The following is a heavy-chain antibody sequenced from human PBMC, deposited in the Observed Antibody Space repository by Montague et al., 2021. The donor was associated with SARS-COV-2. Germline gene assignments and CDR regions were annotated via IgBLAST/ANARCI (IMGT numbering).Heavy chain of an antibody. Sequence: SETLSLTCAVYGGSLSGDHWSWIRQPPGKGLEWIGEINHSGSTNYNPSLKSRVTTSVDTSKNQFSLKLTSVTAADTAVYYCARGPRITMIVVVITDIWFDPWGQGTLVTVSS. CDR1: GGSLSGDH. D-gene: IGHD3-22*01. V-gene: IGHV4-34*01. J-gene: IGHJ5*02. CDR2: INHSGST. CDR3: ARGPRITMIVVVITDIWFDP.